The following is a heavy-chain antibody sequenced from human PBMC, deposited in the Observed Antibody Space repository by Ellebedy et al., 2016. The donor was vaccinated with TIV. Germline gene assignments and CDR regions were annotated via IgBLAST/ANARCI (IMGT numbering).Heavy chain of an antibody. CDR2: IYYSGST. CDR3: ARSVGATDY. V-gene: IGHV4-61*01. J-gene: IGHJ4*02. D-gene: IGHD1-26*01. CDR1: GCSVSSGSYY. Sequence: SETLSLTXTVSGCSVSSGSYYWSWIRQPPGKGLEWFGFIYYSGSTNYNPSLKSRVTISVDTSKNQFSLKLSSVTAADTAVYYCARSVGATDYWGQGTLVTVSS.